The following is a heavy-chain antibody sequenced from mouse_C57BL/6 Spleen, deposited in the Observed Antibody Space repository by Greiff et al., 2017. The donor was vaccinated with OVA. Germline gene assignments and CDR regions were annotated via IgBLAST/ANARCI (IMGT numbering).Heavy chain of an antibody. V-gene: IGHV1-26*01. D-gene: IGHD2-12*01. J-gene: IGHJ2*01. CDR1: GYTFTDYY. CDR3: ARRDTTYYFDY. CDR2: INPNNGGT. Sequence: VQLQQSGPELVKPGASVKISCKASGYTFTDYYMNWVKQSHGKSLEWIGDINPNNGGTSYNQKFTGKATLTVDKSSSTAYMELRSLTSEDSAVYYCARRDTTYYFDYWGQGTTLTVSS.